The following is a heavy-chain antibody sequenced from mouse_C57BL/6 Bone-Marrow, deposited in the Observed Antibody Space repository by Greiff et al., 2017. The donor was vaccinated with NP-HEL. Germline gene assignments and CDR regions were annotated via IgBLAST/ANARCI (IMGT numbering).Heavy chain of an antibody. V-gene: IGHV5-17*01. J-gene: IGHJ4*01. CDR1: GFTFSDYY. Sequence: EVKLMESGGGLVQPGGSLKLSCAASGFTFSDYYMYWVRQTPEKRLEWVAYISSGSSTIYYADTVKGRFTISRDNAKNTLFLQMTSLRSEDTAMYYCARRAGAMDYWGQGTSVTVSS. D-gene: IGHD3-3*01. CDR2: ISSGSSTI. CDR3: ARRAGAMDY.